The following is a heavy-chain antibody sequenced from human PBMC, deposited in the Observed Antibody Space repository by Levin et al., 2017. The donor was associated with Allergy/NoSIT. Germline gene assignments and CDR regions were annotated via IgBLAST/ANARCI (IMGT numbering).Heavy chain of an antibody. CDR3: AREVSFGDLAAGY. V-gene: IGHV3-53*01. J-gene: IGHJ4*02. CDR1: GFHVNTNY. CDR2: IYGGGIT. Sequence: LSLTCAASGFHVNTNYMIWFRQAPGKGLEWVSLIYGGGITYYADSVKGRFTISRDNSKNTLHLQMNSLRGEDTAVYYCAREVSFGDLAAGYWGQGTLVTVSS. D-gene: IGHD4-17*01.